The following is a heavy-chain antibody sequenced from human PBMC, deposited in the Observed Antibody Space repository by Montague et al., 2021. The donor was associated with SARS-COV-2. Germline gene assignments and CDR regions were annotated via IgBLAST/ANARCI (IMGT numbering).Heavy chain of an antibody. Sequence: SETLSLTCTVSGGSISTFYWSWIRQPPGKGLEWIGNIFYSGSTSYNPSLKSRVTISVDTSKNQFSLGLTSVTAADTAAYYCARGRFVDYWGQGTLVTVS. CDR3: ARGRFVDY. CDR2: IFYSGST. J-gene: IGHJ4*02. CDR1: GGSISTFY. V-gene: IGHV4-59*01. D-gene: IGHD3-10*01.